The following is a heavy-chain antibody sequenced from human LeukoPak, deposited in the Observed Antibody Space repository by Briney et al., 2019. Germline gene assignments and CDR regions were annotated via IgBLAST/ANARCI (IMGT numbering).Heavy chain of an antibody. CDR1: GGSISTSNYY. D-gene: IGHD6-13*01. J-gene: IGHJ6*03. CDR2: IFYSGST. CDR3: ARSGGSSWYEYYYYYMDV. Sequence: SETLSLTCTVSGGSISTSNYYWGWIRQPPGKGLEWIGNIFYSGSTYYSPSLKSRVTISLDTSRNQFSLKLNSVTAADTAVYYCARSGGSSWYEYYYYYMDVWGKGTTVTISS. V-gene: IGHV4-39*07.